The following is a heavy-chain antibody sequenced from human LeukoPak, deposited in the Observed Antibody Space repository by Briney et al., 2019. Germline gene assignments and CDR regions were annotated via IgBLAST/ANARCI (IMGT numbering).Heavy chain of an antibody. J-gene: IGHJ3*02. V-gene: IGHV3-30*02. Sequence: GGSLRLSCAASGFTFSSYGMHWVRQAPGKGLEWVAFIRYDGSNKYYADSVKGRFTISRDNSKNTLYLQMNSLRAEDTAVYYCAKGGETPLDDAFDIWGKGKMVTASS. CDR3: AKGGETPLDDAFDI. D-gene: IGHD3-10*01. CDR2: IRYDGSNK. CDR1: GFTFSSYG.